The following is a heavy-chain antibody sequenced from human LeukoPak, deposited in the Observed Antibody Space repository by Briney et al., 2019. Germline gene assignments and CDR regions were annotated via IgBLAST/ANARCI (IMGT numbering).Heavy chain of an antibody. J-gene: IGHJ4*02. Sequence: GGSLRLSCAASGFNFRTYWMSWVRQAPGKGLELVANIKQDGNEKYYVDSVKGRFTTSRDNAKNSLDLQMNSLRAEDTAVYYCARDTLGEGEDANYAVYYFDYWGQGTPVTVSS. CDR1: GFNFRTYW. CDR2: IKQDGNEK. CDR3: ARDTLGEGEDANYAVYYFDY. V-gene: IGHV3-7*01. D-gene: IGHD4/OR15-4a*01.